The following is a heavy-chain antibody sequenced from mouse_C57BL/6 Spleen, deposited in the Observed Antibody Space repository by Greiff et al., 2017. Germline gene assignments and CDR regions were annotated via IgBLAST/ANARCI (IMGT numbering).Heavy chain of an antibody. CDR2: IWSGGST. V-gene: IGHV2-2*01. Sequence: VKLMESGPGPVQPSQSLSITCTVSGFSLTSYGVHWVRQSPGKGLEWLGVIWSGGSTDYNAAFISRLSISKDNSKSQVFFKMNSLQADDTAIYYCASPYYYGSSWYFDVWGTGTTVTVSS. D-gene: IGHD1-1*01. CDR3: ASPYYYGSSWYFDV. J-gene: IGHJ1*03. CDR1: GFSLTSYG.